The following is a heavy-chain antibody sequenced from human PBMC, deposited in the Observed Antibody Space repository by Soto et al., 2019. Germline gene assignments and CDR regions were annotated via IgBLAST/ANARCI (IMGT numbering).Heavy chain of an antibody. CDR1: GCAFGGYY. CDR2: VSYSGST. V-gene: IGHV4-59*08. Sequence: PSETLSLTCSLSGCAFGGYYLSWIRQPPGKALEWISYVSYSGSTVYHPYLKSRVIISIDTSKNQFSMKMISVTAADTAVYYCARHGSESAWLFFDPWGQGALVTVSS. D-gene: IGHD3-9*01. CDR3: ARHGSESAWLFFDP. J-gene: IGHJ5*02.